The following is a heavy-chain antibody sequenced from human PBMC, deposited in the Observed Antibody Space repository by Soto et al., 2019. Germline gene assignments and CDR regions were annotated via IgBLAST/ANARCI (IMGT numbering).Heavy chain of an antibody. CDR2: INHSGST. Sequence: PSETLSLTCAVYGGSFSGYYWSWIRQPPGKGLEWIGEINHSGSTNYNPSLKSRVTISVDTSKNQFSLKPSSVTAADTAVYYCARYYDFWSGYQAPDGMDVWGQGTTVTVSS. D-gene: IGHD3-3*01. CDR1: GGSFSGYY. CDR3: ARYYDFWSGYQAPDGMDV. V-gene: IGHV4-34*01. J-gene: IGHJ6*02.